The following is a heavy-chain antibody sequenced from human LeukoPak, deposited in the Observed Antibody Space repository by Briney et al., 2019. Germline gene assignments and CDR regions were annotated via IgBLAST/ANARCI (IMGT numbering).Heavy chain of an antibody. CDR1: GFTFSGSA. V-gene: IGHV3-73*01. J-gene: IGHJ6*03. CDR2: IRSKANSYAT. CDR3: TRPGQELRPSLYYYYMDV. Sequence: PGGSLRLSCAASGFTFSGSAMHWVRQASGKGLEWVGRIRSKANSYATAYAASVKGRFTISRDDSKNTAYLQMNSLKTEDTAVYYCTRPGQELRPSLYYYYMDVWGKGTTVTVSS. D-gene: IGHD1-26*01.